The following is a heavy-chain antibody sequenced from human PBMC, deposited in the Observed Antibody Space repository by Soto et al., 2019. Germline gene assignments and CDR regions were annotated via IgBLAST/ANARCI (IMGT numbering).Heavy chain of an antibody. V-gene: IGHV4-34*01. J-gene: IGHJ6*03. CDR1: GGSFSGYQ. D-gene: IGHD3-10*01. CDR3: ARGLILWFGELSRRGGYYCYVDV. CDR2: INDSGNI. Sequence: QVQLQQWGAGLLKPSETLSLTCAVYGGSFSGYQWTWIRQTTWKGLEWIGEINDSGNINYNTSIKRRVPILVGTAKKQISLKLSSVPAADTAVYYWARGLILWFGELSRRGGYYCYVDVWGKGTTVTVSS.